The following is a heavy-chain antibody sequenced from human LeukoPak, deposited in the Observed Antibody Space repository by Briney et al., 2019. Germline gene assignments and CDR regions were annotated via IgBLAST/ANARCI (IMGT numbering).Heavy chain of an antibody. V-gene: IGHV4-59*01. J-gene: IGHJ2*01. D-gene: IGHD6-13*01. CDR2: IYYTGST. Sequence: SETLSLTCTVSGGSISGYYWSWIRQPPGKGLEWIGNIYYTGSTSYKPSLKSRVTISVGTSKNQISLGLSSVTAADTAVYYCARVSSSWYQDWYFDLWGRGTLVTVSS. CDR1: GGSISGYY. CDR3: ARVSSSWYQDWYFDL.